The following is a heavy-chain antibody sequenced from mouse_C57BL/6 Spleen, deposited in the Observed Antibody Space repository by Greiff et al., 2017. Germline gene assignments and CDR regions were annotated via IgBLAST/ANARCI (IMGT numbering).Heavy chain of an antibody. CDR2: ISSGGSYT. D-gene: IGHD2-12*01. CDR1: GFTFSSYG. Sequence: EVQLVESGGDLVKPGGSLTLSCAASGFTFSSYGMSWVRQTPDKRLEWVATISSGGSYTYYPDSVKWRFTISRDNAKNTLYLQMSSLKSEDTAMYYCTRQDYNYFDYWGQGTTLTVSA. V-gene: IGHV5-6*01. CDR3: TRQDYNYFDY. J-gene: IGHJ2*01.